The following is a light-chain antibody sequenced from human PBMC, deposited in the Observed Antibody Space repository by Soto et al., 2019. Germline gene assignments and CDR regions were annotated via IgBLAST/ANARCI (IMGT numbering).Light chain of an antibody. Sequence: QSALTQPASVSGSPGQSIAISCTGTSSDVGGYNYVSWYQHHPGKAPTVMIYDVSNRPSGVSDRFSGSKSGNTASLTISGLQADDEADYYCGSYTSSSTYVFGTGTKLTVL. J-gene: IGLJ1*01. CDR3: GSYTSSSTYV. CDR2: DVS. CDR1: SSDVGGYNY. V-gene: IGLV2-14*03.